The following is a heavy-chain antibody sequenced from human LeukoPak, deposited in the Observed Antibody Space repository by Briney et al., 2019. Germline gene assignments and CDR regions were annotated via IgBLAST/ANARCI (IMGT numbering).Heavy chain of an antibody. Sequence: SETLSLTCAVSGYSISSGYYWGWIRQPPGKGLEWIGSIYHSGSTYYNPSLKSRVTISVDTSKNQFSLKLSSATAADTAVYYCARHPDPYSSVDYWGQGTLVTVSS. CDR3: ARHPDPYSSVDY. CDR2: IYHSGST. CDR1: GYSISSGYY. V-gene: IGHV4-38-2*01. D-gene: IGHD6-19*01. J-gene: IGHJ4*02.